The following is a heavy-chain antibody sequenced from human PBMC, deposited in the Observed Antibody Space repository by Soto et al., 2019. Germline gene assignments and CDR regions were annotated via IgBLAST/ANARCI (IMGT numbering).Heavy chain of an antibody. CDR3: ARVLYSSAAAGTYNWFDP. D-gene: IGHD6-13*01. CDR2: IYYSGST. Sequence: SETLSLTCTVSGGSISSYYWSWIRQPPGKGLEWIGYIYYSGSTNYNPSLKSRVTISVDTSKNQFSLKLSSVTAADTAVHYCARVLYSSAAAGTYNWFDPWGQGTLVTVSS. V-gene: IGHV4-59*01. CDR1: GGSISSYY. J-gene: IGHJ5*02.